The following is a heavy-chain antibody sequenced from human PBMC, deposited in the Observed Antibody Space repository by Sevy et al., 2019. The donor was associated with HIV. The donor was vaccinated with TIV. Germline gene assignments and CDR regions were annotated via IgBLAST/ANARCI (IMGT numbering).Heavy chain of an antibody. Sequence: GGSLRLSCAASGFTVSSNYMSWVRQAPGKGLEWVSVIYSCGSTYYADSVKGRFTISRDNSKNTLYLQMNSLRAEDTAIYYCATTSTPLYYYALDVWGQGTTVTVSS. CDR1: GFTVSSNY. D-gene: IGHD1-26*01. V-gene: IGHV3-53*01. CDR2: IYSCGST. J-gene: IGHJ6*02. CDR3: ATTSTPLYYYALDV.